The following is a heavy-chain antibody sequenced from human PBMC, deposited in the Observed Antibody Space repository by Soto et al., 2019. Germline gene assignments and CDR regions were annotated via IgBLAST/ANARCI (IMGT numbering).Heavy chain of an antibody. D-gene: IGHD3-9*01. CDR1: GGSISSGDYY. CDR3: ARDHYVYDILTGYGYYYGMVV. Sequence: PSETLSLTCTVSGGSISSGDYYWSWIRQPPGKGLEWIGYIYYSGSTYYNPSLKSRVTISVDTSKNQFSLKLSSVTAADTAVYYCARDHYVYDILTGYGYYYGMVVWGQGTTVTVSS. CDR2: IYYSGST. J-gene: IGHJ6*02. V-gene: IGHV4-30-4*01.